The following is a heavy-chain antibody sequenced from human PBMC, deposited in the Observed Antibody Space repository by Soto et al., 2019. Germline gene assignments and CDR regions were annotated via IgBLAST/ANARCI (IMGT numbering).Heavy chain of an antibody. CDR1: GGTFSSYT. D-gene: IGHD4-17*01. V-gene: IGHV1-69*02. CDR2: IIPILGIA. CDR3: ARGSNGDYAAG. Sequence: QVQLVQSGAEVKKPGSSVKVSCKASGGTFSSYTISWVRQAPGQGLEWMGRIIPILGIANYAQKFQGRVTITADKSTSTAYIELSSLRSEDTAVYYCARGSNGDYAAGWGQGTLVTVSS. J-gene: IGHJ4*02.